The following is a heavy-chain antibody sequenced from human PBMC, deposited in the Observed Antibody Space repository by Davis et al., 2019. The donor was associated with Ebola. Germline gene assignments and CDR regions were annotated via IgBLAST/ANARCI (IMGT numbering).Heavy chain of an antibody. CDR1: GGTFSSYA. CDR2: IIPIFGTA. Sequence: SVKVSCKASGGTFSSYAISWVRQAPGQGLEWMGGIIPIFGTANYAQKFQGRVTITADESTSTAYMELSRLRSDDTAVYYCARGRGYGDYRSYYFDYWGQGTLVTVSS. D-gene: IGHD4-17*01. CDR3: ARGRGYGDYRSYYFDY. J-gene: IGHJ4*02. V-gene: IGHV1-69*13.